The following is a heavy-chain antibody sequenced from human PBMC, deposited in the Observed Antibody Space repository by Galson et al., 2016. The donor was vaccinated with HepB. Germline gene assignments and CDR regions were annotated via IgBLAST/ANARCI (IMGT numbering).Heavy chain of an antibody. V-gene: IGHV1-69*10. CDR2: IVSILGVP. J-gene: IGHJ4*02. D-gene: IGHD2-8*02. CDR1: GGPSSNYV. CDR3: ARDTGAHDVYSDS. Sequence: SVKVSCKASGGPSSNYVVSWLRQAPGQGLEWMGGIVSILGVPTYAQSFQGRVTITADRSTNTFYIEVTSLRPDDTAVYFCARDTGAHDVYSDSWGQGTLVTVSS.